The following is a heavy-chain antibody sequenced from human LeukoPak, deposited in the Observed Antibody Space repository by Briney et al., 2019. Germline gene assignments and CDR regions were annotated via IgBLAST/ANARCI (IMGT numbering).Heavy chain of an antibody. CDR3: GRDYYGSVDY. V-gene: IGHV3-66*01. CDR2: IYGGGST. J-gene: IGHJ4*02. CDR1: GFTVSSKH. D-gene: IGHD3-10*01. Sequence: GGSLRLSCAASGFTVSSKHMTWVRQAPGKGLEWVAVIYGGGSTSSADSVKGRFTVSRDNAKNTLYLQMNSLRAEDTAVYYCGRDYYGSVDYWGQGTLVTVSS.